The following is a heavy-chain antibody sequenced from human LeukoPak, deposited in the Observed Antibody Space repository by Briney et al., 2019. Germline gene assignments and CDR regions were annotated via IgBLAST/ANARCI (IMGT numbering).Heavy chain of an antibody. CDR3: APNDYGDGLGY. CDR2: INPNSGGT. Sequence: LGASVKVSCKASGYTFTVCYIHWVRQAPGQGLEWMGWINPNSGGTNYAQRFQGRVTMTRDTSFSTAYMELSRLRSDDTAVYYCAPNDYGDGLGYWGQGTLVTVFS. V-gene: IGHV1-2*03. CDR1: GYTFTVCY. D-gene: IGHD4-17*01. J-gene: IGHJ4*02.